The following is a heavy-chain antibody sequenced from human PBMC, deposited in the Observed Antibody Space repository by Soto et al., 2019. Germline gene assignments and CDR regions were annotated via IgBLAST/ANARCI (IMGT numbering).Heavy chain of an antibody. CDR3: ARVHWAYSSSWFDAFDI. CDR2: IYPGDSDT. CDR1: GYSFTSYW. D-gene: IGHD6-13*01. J-gene: IGHJ3*02. Sequence: GESLKISCKGSGYSFTSYWIGWVRQMPGKGLEWMGIIYPGDSDTRYSPSFQGQVTISADKSISTAYLQWSSLKASDTAMYYCARVHWAYSSSWFDAFDIWGQGTMVTVSS. V-gene: IGHV5-51*01.